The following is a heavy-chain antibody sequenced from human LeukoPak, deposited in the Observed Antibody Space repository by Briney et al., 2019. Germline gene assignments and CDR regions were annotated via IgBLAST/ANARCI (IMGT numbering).Heavy chain of an antibody. J-gene: IGHJ6*02. CDR2: IYYSGST. Sequence: PSETLSLTCTVSGGSISSYYWSWIRQPPGKGLEWIGYIYYSGSTNYNPSLKSLVTISVDTSKNQFSLKLSSVTAADTAVYYCARLPWGVVRNYYYYYGMDVWGQGTTVTVSS. V-gene: IGHV4-59*08. D-gene: IGHD2-15*01. CDR3: ARLPWGVVRNYYYYYGMDV. CDR1: GGSISSYY.